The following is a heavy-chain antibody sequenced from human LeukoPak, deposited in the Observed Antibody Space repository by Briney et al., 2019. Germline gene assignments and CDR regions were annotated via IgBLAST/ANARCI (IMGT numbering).Heavy chain of an antibody. CDR2: IYISGST. J-gene: IGHJ6*03. Sequence: PSETLSLTCTVSGVSISSLHERWIRPPAGKGLEWIGRIYISGSTNYNPSLKSRLTISVDTPKNQFSLKLSSVTAAHTPVYYCEGGGRVSGRAYYYYYYMGVWGKGTTVTISS. D-gene: IGHD2-15*01. V-gene: IGHV4-4*07. CDR3: EGGGRVSGRAYYYYYYMGV. CDR1: GVSISSLH.